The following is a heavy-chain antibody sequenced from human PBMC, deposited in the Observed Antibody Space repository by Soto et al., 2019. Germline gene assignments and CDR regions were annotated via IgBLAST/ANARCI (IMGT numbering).Heavy chain of an antibody. D-gene: IGHD5-18*01. Sequence: EVQMVESGGGLVQPAGSLRLSCAASGFTVSSYSMNWVRQAPGKGLEWVSYISSSSSTIYYADSVKGRFTISRDNAKNSLYLQMNSLRAEDTAVYYCARDGGYSYGPFDYWGQGTLVTVSS. CDR3: ARDGGYSYGPFDY. J-gene: IGHJ4*02. V-gene: IGHV3-48*01. CDR2: ISSSSSTI. CDR1: GFTVSSYS.